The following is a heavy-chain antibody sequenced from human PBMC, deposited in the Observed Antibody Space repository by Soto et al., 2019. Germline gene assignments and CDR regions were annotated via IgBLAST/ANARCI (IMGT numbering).Heavy chain of an antibody. V-gene: IGHV4-30-4*01. Sequence: QVQLQESGPGLVKPSQTLSLTSTVSGDSIGSGEYYWTWIRQPPGKGLEWIGYIFSLGTTYYNPSLRSRVIMSADTSKNQFSLQLRSVTAADTAVYYCARARENETVAVGWFDSWGQGSLVTVSS. D-gene: IGHD1-1*01. J-gene: IGHJ5*01. CDR2: IFSLGTT. CDR1: GDSIGSGEYY. CDR3: ARARENETVAVGWFDS.